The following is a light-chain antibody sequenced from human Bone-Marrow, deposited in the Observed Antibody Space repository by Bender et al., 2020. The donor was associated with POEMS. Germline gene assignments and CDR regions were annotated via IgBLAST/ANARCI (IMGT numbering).Light chain of an antibody. V-gene: IGLV2-23*01. CDR1: SGDVGNYNL. CDR2: EAT. Sequence: QSALTQPASVSGSPGQSITISCFGTSGDVGNYNLVSWYQQFPGKAPTLLIYEATRRPSGVSGRFCGSKSGNTASLTISGLQPEDEADYSCCSYAGSNTWVFGGGTKVTVL. CDR3: CSYAGSNTWV. J-gene: IGLJ3*02.